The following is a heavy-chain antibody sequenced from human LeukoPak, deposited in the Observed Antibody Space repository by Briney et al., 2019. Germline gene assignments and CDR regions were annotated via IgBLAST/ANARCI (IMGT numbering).Heavy chain of an antibody. Sequence: SETLPLTCAVYGGSFSGYYWSWIRQPPGKGLEWIGEINHSGSTNYNPSLKSRVTISVDTSKNQFSLKLSSVTAADTAVYYCARAVRRVGSSWYFGAYYFDYWGQGTLVTVSS. CDR1: GGSFSGYY. CDR2: INHSGST. J-gene: IGHJ4*02. V-gene: IGHV4-34*01. CDR3: ARAVRRVGSSWYFGAYYFDY. D-gene: IGHD6-13*01.